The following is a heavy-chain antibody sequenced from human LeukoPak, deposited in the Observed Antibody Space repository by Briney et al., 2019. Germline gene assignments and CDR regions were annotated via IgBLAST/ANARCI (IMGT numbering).Heavy chain of an antibody. V-gene: IGHV3-53*01. CDR3: ARDISGSYYDY. D-gene: IGHD1-26*01. J-gene: IGHJ4*02. Sequence: GGSLRLSCAASGFTVSSNYMSWVRQAPGKGLEWVSVIYSGGSPYYADSVKGRFTISRDNSKNTLYLQMTSLRAEDTAVYYCARDISGSYYDYWGQGTLVTVSS. CDR1: GFTVSSNY. CDR2: IYSGGSP.